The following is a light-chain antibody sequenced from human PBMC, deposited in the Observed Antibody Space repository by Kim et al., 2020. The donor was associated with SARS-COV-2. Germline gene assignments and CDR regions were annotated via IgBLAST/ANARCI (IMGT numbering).Light chain of an antibody. CDR3: NSRDISDDYVVV. J-gene: IGLJ2*01. CDR2: NRD. V-gene: IGLV3-19*01. CDR1: NLRNYY. Sequence: SSELTQDPAVSVALGQTVRITCQGDNLRNYYASWYQQKPGQAPLLVIYNRDKRPSGVPDRFSGSSSENTASLTITGAQAEDEADYYCNSRDISDDYVVVFGGGTQLTVL.